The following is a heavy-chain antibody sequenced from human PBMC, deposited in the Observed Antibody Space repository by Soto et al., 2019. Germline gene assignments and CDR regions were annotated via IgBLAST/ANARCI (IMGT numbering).Heavy chain of an antibody. Sequence: SETLSLTCTVSGGSISSGGYYWSWIRQHPGKGLEWIGYIYYSGSTNYNPSLKSRVTISVDTSKNQFSLKLSSVTAADTAVYYWASHAYSSSWTAYNGVAGFDPWGQGTLVTVSS. CDR3: ASHAYSSSWTAYNGVAGFDP. D-gene: IGHD6-13*01. CDR1: GGSISSGGYY. CDR2: IYYSGST. J-gene: IGHJ5*02. V-gene: IGHV4-61*08.